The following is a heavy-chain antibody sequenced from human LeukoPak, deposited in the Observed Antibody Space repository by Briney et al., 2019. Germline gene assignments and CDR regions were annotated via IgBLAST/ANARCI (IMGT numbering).Heavy chain of an antibody. Sequence: SETLSLTCAVSGAPSSDPYYWGWIRQPPERGLQWIGTIYVNGDTFYNPSLKSRVTISEDTSKNQLSLTLTSVTAADTAIYYCARGYNWNDGAFDPWGQGALVTVSS. J-gene: IGHJ5*02. CDR2: IYVNGDT. CDR1: GAPSSDPYY. V-gene: IGHV4-38-2*01. D-gene: IGHD1-20*01. CDR3: ARGYNWNDGAFDP.